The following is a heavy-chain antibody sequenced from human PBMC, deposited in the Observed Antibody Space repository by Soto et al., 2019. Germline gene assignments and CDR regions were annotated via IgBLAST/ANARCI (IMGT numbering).Heavy chain of an antibody. CDR2: INAGNGNT. V-gene: IGHV1-3*01. CDR3: ARGSVYSSSWPFDY. CDR1: GYTFTCYA. J-gene: IGHJ4*02. Sequence: ASVKVSCKASGYTFTCYAMYWVRQAPGQRLEWMGWINAGNGNTKYSQKFQGRVTITRDTSASTAYMELSSLRSEDTAGYYCARGSVYSSSWPFDYWGQGTMVTVSS. D-gene: IGHD6-13*01.